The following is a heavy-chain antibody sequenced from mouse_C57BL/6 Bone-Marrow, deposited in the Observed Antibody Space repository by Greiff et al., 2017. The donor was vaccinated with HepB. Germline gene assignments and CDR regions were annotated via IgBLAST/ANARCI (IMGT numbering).Heavy chain of an antibody. CDR1: GFNIKDDY. Sequence: VQLQQSGAELVKPGASVKLSCTASGFNIKDDYMHWVKQRPEQGLEWIGWIDPENGDTEYASKFQGKATITADTSSNTAYLQLSSLTSEDTAVYCCIIYCGNGDWFADWGQGTLVTVSA. J-gene: IGHJ3*01. CDR2: IDPENGDT. D-gene: IGHD2-1*01. V-gene: IGHV14-4*01. CDR3: IIYCGNGDWFAD.